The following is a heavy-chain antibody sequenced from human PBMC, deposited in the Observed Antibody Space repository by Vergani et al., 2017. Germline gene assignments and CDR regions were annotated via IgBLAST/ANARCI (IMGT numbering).Heavy chain of an antibody. CDR3: ARWGYCSRTSCYRGDLSFDP. CDR1: GGTFSSYA. CDR2: IIPIFGTA. Sequence: QVQLVQSGAEVKKPGSSVKVSCKASGGTFSSYAISWVRQAPGQGLEWMGGIIPIFGTANYAQKFQGRVTITADESTSTAYMELSSLRSEDTAVYYCARWGYCSRTSCYRGDLSFDPWGQGTLVTVSA. D-gene: IGHD2-2*01. V-gene: IGHV1-69*12. J-gene: IGHJ5*02.